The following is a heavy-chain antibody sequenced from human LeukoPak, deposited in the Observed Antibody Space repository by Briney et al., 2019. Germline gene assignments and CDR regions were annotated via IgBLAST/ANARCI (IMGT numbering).Heavy chain of an antibody. CDR3: AREGTYYYGSGSRSTRDAFDI. J-gene: IGHJ3*02. V-gene: IGHV4-61*02. CDR2: IYTSGST. D-gene: IGHD3-10*01. Sequence: SETLSLTCTVSGGSISSGSYYWSWIRQPAGKGLEWIGRIYTSGSTNYNPSLKSRVTISVDTSKNQFSLKLSSVTAADTAVYYCAREGTYYYGSGSRSTRDAFDIWGQGTMVTVSS. CDR1: GGSISSGSYY.